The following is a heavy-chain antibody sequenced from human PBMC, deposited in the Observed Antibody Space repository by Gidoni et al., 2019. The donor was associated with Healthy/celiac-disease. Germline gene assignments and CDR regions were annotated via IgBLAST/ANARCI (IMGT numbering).Heavy chain of an antibody. Sequence: QVQLVQSGAEVKKPGDSVKVSCKASGYSFTSYYMHWVRQAPGQGLEWMGIINPSGGSKSYAQKFQGRVTMTRDTSTSTVYMELSSLGSEDTAVYYCARDRGSGSYGYYYYMDVWGKGTTVTVSS. V-gene: IGHV1-46*01. D-gene: IGHD3-10*01. CDR2: INPSGGSK. J-gene: IGHJ6*03. CDR3: ARDRGSGSYGYYYYMDV. CDR1: GYSFTSYY.